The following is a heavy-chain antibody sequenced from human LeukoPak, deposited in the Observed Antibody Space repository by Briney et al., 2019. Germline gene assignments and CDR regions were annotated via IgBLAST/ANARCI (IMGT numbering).Heavy chain of an antibody. J-gene: IGHJ5*02. D-gene: IGHD3-9*01. Sequence: LSETLSLTCTVSGYSISSGYYWGWIRQPPGKGLEWIGSIYYSGSTYYNPSLKSRVTISVDTSKNQFSLKLSSVTAADTAVYYCARHQTKGVRYFDWLNWFDPWGQGTLVTVSS. CDR3: ARHQTKGVRYFDWLNWFDP. CDR2: IYYSGST. V-gene: IGHV4-38-2*02. CDR1: GYSISSGYY.